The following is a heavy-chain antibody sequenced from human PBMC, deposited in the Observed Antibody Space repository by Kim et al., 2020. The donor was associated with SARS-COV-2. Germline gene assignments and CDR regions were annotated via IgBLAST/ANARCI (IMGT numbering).Heavy chain of an antibody. CDR2: ISSSSSYT. J-gene: IGHJ3*02. D-gene: IGHD5-18*01. V-gene: IGHV3-11*03. CDR1: GFTFSDYY. Sequence: GGSLRLSCAASGFTFSDYYMSWIRQAPGKGLEWVSYISSSSSYTNYADSVKGRFTISRDNAKNSLYLQMNSLRAEDTAVYYCARWDTAMVTAFDIWGQGTMVTVSS. CDR3: ARWDTAMVTAFDI.